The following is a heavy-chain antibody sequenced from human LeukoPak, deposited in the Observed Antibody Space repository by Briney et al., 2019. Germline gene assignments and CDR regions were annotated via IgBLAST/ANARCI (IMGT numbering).Heavy chain of an antibody. D-gene: IGHD3-22*01. V-gene: IGHV3-7*01. CDR3: ARTYNSDSSGYYRHFDY. J-gene: IGHJ4*02. CDR1: GFTFSSYW. CDR2: IKQDGSAK. Sequence: GGSLRLSCAATGFTFSSYWMTLVRQAPGKGLEWVANIKQDGSAKYYVDSVKGRFTISRDNAENSLYLQMDSLGAEDTAVYYCARTYNSDSSGYYRHFDYWGQGTLVTVSS.